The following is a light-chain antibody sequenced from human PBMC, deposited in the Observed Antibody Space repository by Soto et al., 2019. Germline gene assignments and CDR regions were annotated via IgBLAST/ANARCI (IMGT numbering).Light chain of an antibody. Sequence: EIVLTQSPGTLSLSPGERATVSCRASQTVSSSYLAWYQQKPGQAPRLLIYAASSRATGIPDRFSGSGSGTDFTLTISRLEPEDFAVYYCQQYGDSPPWTFGQGTKVEIK. CDR1: QTVSSSY. J-gene: IGKJ1*01. CDR2: AAS. V-gene: IGKV3-20*01. CDR3: QQYGDSPPWT.